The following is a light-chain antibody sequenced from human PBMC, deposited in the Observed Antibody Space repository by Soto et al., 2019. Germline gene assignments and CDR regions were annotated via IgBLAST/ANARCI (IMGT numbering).Light chain of an antibody. Sequence: DIQMTQSPSSLSASVGDRVTITCRTSQSIRSSLNWYQQKPGKAPILLIYAASRLQSGVPSRFSGSGSGTDFTLTIGSLQPADFANCYCQQSYSTPFTFGPGTKLDI. CDR3: QQSYSTPFT. V-gene: IGKV1-39*01. J-gene: IGKJ3*01. CDR2: AAS. CDR1: QSIRSS.